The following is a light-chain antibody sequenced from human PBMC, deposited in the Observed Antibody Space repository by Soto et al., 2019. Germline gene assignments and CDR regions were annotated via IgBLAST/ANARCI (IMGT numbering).Light chain of an antibody. CDR1: QIVSSSY. V-gene: IGKV3-20*01. J-gene: IGKJ1*01. CDR2: GTS. Sequence: EIVLTQSPGTLSLSPGERATLSCGASQIVSSSYLAWYQQKPGQAPRLLIYGTSSRATAIPDRFSGSGSGTDFTLTISRLEPEDFAVYYCQQYGSSSWTFGQGTKVEIK. CDR3: QQYGSSSWT.